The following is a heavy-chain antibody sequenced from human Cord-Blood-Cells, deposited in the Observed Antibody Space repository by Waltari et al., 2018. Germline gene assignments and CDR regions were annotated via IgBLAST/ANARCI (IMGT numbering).Heavy chain of an antibody. J-gene: IGHJ6*03. CDR1: GFTFSSYG. V-gene: IGHV3-33*01. CDR3: ARQSFGVATYYYYMDV. CDR2: IWYDGSNK. D-gene: IGHD3-3*01. Sequence: QVQLVESGGGVVQPGRSLRLSWAASGFTFSSYGRHWVRQAPGKGLEWVAVIWYDGSNKYYADSVKGRFTISRDNSKNTLYLQMNSLRAEDTAVYYCARQSFGVATYYYYMDVWGKGTTVTVSS.